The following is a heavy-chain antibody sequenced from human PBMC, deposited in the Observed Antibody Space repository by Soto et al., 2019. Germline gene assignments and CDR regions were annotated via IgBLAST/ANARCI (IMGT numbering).Heavy chain of an antibody. CDR3: VKDQGVGGSYYNYYYGMAF. V-gene: IGHV3-64D*08. CDR2: ISSNGGST. J-gene: IGHJ6*02. CDR1: GFTFSSYA. Sequence: QSGGSLRLSCSASGFTFSSYAMHWVRQAPGKGLEYVSAISSNGGSTYYADSVKGRFTISRDNSKNTLYLQMSSLRAEDTAVYYCVKDQGVGGSYYNYYYGMAFWGQGTTVTVSS. D-gene: IGHD1-26*01.